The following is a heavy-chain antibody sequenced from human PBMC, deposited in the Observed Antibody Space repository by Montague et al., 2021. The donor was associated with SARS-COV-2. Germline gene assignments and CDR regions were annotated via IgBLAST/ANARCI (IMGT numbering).Heavy chain of an antibody. J-gene: IGHJ4*02. CDR3: ARGIPPVY. CDR1: GFTFSDFY. Sequence: SLRLSCSASGFTFSDFYMSWIRQAPGKGLECVSYISRTTIYTNYADSVKGRFTISRDNAKNSLYLQMNSLRAEDTAVDYCARGIPPVYWGQGTLVTVSS. CDR2: ISRTTIYT. D-gene: IGHD1-14*01. V-gene: IGHV3-11*05.